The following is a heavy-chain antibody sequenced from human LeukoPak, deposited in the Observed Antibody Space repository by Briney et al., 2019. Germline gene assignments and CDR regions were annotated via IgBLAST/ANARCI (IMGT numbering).Heavy chain of an antibody. D-gene: IGHD5-24*01. V-gene: IGHV1-69*13. CDR1: GDTFSSYG. CDR3: ARQTSGGYTVFSGKPRGHWFDP. Sequence: SVKVSCKASGDTFSSYGISWVRQAPGQGLEWMGGIIPIFGTTNYAQKFQGRVTITADDSTSTAYMDLSSLTSEDTAVYYCARQTSGGYTVFSGKPRGHWFDPWGQGTLVTVSS. CDR2: IIPIFGTT. J-gene: IGHJ5*02.